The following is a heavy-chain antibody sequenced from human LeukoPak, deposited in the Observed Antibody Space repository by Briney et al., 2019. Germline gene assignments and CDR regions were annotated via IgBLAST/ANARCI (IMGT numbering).Heavy chain of an antibody. D-gene: IGHD5-12*01. CDR1: GFTFSSYG. V-gene: IGHV3-23*01. Sequence: PGGSLRLSCAASGFTFSSYGMSWVRQAPGKGLEWVSAISGSGGSTYYADSVKGRFTISRDNSKNTLYLQMNSLRAEDTAVYYCAKDPGGYDWFYYMDVWGKGTTVTISS. J-gene: IGHJ6*03. CDR2: ISGSGGST. CDR3: AKDPGGYDWFYYMDV.